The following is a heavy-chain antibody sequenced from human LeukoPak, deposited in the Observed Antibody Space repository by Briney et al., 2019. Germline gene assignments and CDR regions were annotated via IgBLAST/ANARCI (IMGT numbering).Heavy chain of an antibody. CDR3: ARLHLAGPFDY. D-gene: IGHD3-16*01. V-gene: IGHV4-30-4*01. Sequence: PSQTLSLTCTVSGGSIGSGDYYWSWIRQPPGKGLEWIGFIYYSGSTYYNPPLKSRVTISVDTSQNHFSLKLSSMTAADTAVYYCARLHLAGPFDYWGQGTLVTVSS. CDR2: IYYSGST. J-gene: IGHJ4*02. CDR1: GGSIGSGDYY.